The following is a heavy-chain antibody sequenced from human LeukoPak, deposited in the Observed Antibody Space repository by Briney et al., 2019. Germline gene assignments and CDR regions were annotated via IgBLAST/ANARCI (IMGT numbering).Heavy chain of an antibody. CDR2: ISGSGGST. D-gene: IGHD4-17*01. Sequence: GGSLRLSCAASGFTFSSYAMSWVRQAPGKGLEWVSAISGSGGSTYYADSVKGRFTISRDNSKNTLYLQMNSLRAEDTAVYYCAKNKWGNGDYTGGAFDYWGQGTLVTVSS. CDR3: AKNKWGNGDYTGGAFDY. V-gene: IGHV3-23*01. J-gene: IGHJ4*02. CDR1: GFTFSSYA.